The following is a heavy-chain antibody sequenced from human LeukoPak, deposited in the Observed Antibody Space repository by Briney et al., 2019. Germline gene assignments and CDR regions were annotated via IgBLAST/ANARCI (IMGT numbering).Heavy chain of an antibody. CDR1: GFTFSSYY. V-gene: IGHV3-23*01. J-gene: IGHJ4*02. CDR2: ISESGETT. Sequence: GGSLRLSCEASGFTFSSYYMNWVRQAPGKGLEWVSAISESGETTFFADSVKGRFTVSRDNSRNTLFLQMNNLRADDTAAYYCATYRQQPNFDYWGQGTLVTVSS. CDR3: ATYRQQPNFDY. D-gene: IGHD6-13*01.